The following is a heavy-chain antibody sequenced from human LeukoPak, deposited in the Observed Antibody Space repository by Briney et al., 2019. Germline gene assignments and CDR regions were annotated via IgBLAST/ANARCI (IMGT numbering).Heavy chain of an antibody. CDR3: ARVPGRSSSWTLDY. D-gene: IGHD6-13*01. V-gene: IGHV4-59*01. CDR2: IYYSGST. J-gene: IGHJ4*02. CDR1: GGSISSCY. Sequence: PSETLSLTCTVSGGSISSCYWSWIRQPPGKGLEWIGYIYYSGSTNYNPSLKSRVTISVDTSRNQFSLKLSSVTAADTAVYYCARVPGRSSSWTLDYWGQGTLVTVSS.